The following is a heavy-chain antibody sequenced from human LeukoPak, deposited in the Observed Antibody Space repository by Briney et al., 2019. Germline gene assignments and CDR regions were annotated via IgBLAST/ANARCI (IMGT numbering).Heavy chain of an antibody. J-gene: IGHJ3*02. Sequence: PSETLSLTCTVTGGSISSYYWSWIRQPPGEGLEWIGYIYYSGSTNYNPSLKSRVTISVDTAKVQFSLKLSSVTAADTAVYYCARRLLTLTYYYDSSGSSDAFDIWGQGTMVTVSS. CDR2: IYYSGST. CDR1: GGSISSYY. V-gene: IGHV4-59*08. D-gene: IGHD3-22*01. CDR3: ARRLLTLTYYYDSSGSSDAFDI.